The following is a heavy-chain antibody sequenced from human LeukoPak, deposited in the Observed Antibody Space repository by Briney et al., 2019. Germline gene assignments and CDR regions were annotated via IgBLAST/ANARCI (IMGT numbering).Heavy chain of an antibody. CDR3: ARESGSVTSEVDFDY. J-gene: IGHJ4*02. V-gene: IGHV3-43*01. D-gene: IGHD4-17*01. CDR2: ISWNGYST. Sequence: GGSLRLSCAASGFSFGGYTMHWVRQAPGKGLEWVSLISWNGYSTSYGDSVKGRFTISRDNNKDSLYLQMNSLRAEDTAVYYCARESGSVTSEVDFDYWGQGTLVTVSS. CDR1: GFSFGGYT.